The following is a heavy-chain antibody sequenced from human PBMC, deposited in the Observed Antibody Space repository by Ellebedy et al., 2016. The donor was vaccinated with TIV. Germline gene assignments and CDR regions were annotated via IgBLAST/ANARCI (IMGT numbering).Heavy chain of an antibody. CDR3: VRDLHWSYFD. J-gene: IGHJ4*02. CDR1: GFAFGGFC. CDR2: ISTISDDV. V-gene: IGHV3-21*01. Sequence: GESLKISCAASGFAFGGFCMNWVRQAPGKGLEWVSSISTISDDVHHADSVKGRFTISRDNAKNSIYLQMNNLRPEDTAVYYCVRDLHWSYFDWGQGTLVTVSS. D-gene: IGHD1-26*01.